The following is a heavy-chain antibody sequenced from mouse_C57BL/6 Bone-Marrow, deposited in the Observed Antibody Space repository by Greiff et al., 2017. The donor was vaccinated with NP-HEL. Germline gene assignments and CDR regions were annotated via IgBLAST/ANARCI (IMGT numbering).Heavy chain of an antibody. Sequence: EVQLQQSGPELVKPGASVKIPCKASGYTFTDYNMDWVKQSHGKSLEWIGDINPNNGGTIYNQKFKGKATLTADKSSSTAYMQLSSLTSEDSAVYFCARQDSSGNYFDYWGQGTTLTVSS. CDR2: INPNNGGT. D-gene: IGHD3-1*01. V-gene: IGHV1-18*01. CDR3: ARQDSSGNYFDY. CDR1: GYTFTDYN. J-gene: IGHJ2*01.